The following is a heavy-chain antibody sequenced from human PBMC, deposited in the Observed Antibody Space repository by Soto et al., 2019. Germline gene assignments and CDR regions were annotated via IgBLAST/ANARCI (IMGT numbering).Heavy chain of an antibody. J-gene: IGHJ6*02. CDR3: ARDATSRWTDYYYYGMDV. V-gene: IGHV3-48*02. D-gene: IGHD2-15*01. Sequence: PGWSLRLSCAASGFTCSSYSMNWVRQAPGKGLEWVSYISSSSSTIYYADSVKGRLTISRDNAKNSLYLQMNSLRDEDTAVYYCARDATSRWTDYYYYGMDVWGQGTTVTVSS. CDR2: ISSSSSTI. CDR1: GFTCSSYS.